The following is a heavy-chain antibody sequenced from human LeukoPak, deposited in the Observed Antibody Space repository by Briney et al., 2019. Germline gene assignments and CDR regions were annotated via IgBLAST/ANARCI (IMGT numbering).Heavy chain of an antibody. D-gene: IGHD6-13*01. CDR1: GGSISSNNW. J-gene: IGHJ4*02. CDR3: ASCIAAAGMGEIDY. Sequence: SGTLSLTCAVSGGSISSNNWWNWVRQPPGKGLEWIGEIYHSGNSNYNPSLKNRVTMSVDTSKNQFSLKLSSVTAADTAVYYCASCIAAAGMGEIDYWGQGTLVTVSS. CDR2: IYHSGNS. V-gene: IGHV4-4*02.